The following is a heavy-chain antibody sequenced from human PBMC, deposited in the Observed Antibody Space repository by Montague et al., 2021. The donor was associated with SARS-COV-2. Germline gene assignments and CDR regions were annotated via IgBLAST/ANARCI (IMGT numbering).Heavy chain of an antibody. V-gene: IGHV6-1*01. CDR2: TNYRSRWTS. CDR3: VRDTGSAQAGFDA. D-gene: IGHD4-17*01. J-gene: IGHJ4*02. Sequence: CAISGDSVWSNTAAWNWIKQSPSGGLEWLGRTNYRSRWTSDYATSVEGRISIDPDTSKNQFFLHLRSVTPEDTGVYYCVRDTGSAQAGFDAWGQGTLVTVSS. CDR1: GDSVWSNTAA.